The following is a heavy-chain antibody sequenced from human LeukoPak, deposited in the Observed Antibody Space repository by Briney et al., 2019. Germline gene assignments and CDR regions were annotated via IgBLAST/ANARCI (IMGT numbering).Heavy chain of an antibody. CDR1: GYTFTSYG. V-gene: IGHV1-18*01. D-gene: IGHD2-2*01. CDR2: ISAYNGNT. Sequence: SVKVSCKASGYTFTSYGISWVRQAPGQGLEWMGWISAYNGNTNYEQKLQGRVTMTTDTSTSTAYMELRSLRSDDTAVYYCARDRRSGYCSSTSCYLYDYWGQGTLVTVSS. CDR3: ARDRRSGYCSSTSCYLYDY. J-gene: IGHJ4*02.